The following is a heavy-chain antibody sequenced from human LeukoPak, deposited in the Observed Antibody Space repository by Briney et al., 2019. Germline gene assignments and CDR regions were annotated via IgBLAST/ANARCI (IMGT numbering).Heavy chain of an antibody. CDR1: GFTIMNSA. CDR2: INGTAINT. CDR3: LTRSLIAVSGNSYMDV. Sequence: PGGSLRLSCAASGFTIMNSAMNWVRQAPGKGLEWVSAINGTAINTDYADSVKGRFTISRDSSKNTLYLQMNSLRAGDTAVYFCLTRSLIAVSGNSYMDVWGKGTTVSVSS. D-gene: IGHD6-19*01. V-gene: IGHV3-23*01. J-gene: IGHJ6*03.